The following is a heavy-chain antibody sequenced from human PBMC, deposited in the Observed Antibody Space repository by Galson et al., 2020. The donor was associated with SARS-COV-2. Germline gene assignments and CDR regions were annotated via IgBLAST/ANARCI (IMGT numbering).Heavy chain of an antibody. D-gene: IGHD3-10*01. V-gene: IGHV6-1*01. CDR3: ARDSMIRGVIITSLDY. CDR1: GDSVSSNSAA. Sequence: SQTLSLTCAISGDSVSSNSAAWNWIRQSPSRGLEWLGRTYYYRSKWYSDYAVSVKSRITINPDTSKNQFSLQMKSVTPEDTAVYYCARDSMIRGVIITSLDYWGQGTLVTVSS. CDR2: TYYYRSKWYS. J-gene: IGHJ4*02.